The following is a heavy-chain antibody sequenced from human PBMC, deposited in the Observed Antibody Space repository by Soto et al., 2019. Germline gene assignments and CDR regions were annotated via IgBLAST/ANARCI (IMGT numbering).Heavy chain of an antibody. CDR3: ARDHLSALLY. CDR2: IYYSGST. Sequence: ASETLSLTCTVSGGSISSYYWSWIRQPPGKGLEWIGYIYYSGSTNYNPSLKSRVTISVDTSKNQFSLKLSSVTAADTAVYYCARDHLSALLYWGQGTLVTVSS. V-gene: IGHV4-59*01. J-gene: IGHJ4*02. D-gene: IGHD3-10*01. CDR1: GGSISSYY.